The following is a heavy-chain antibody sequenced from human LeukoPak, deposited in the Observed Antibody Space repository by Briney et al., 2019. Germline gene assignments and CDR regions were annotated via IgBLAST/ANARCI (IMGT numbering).Heavy chain of an antibody. CDR1: GGSISSYY. CDR2: IYYSGST. CDR3: ARHTAMATDLDY. D-gene: IGHD5-18*01. Sequence: PSETLSLTCTVSGGSISSYYWSWIRQPPGKGLEWIGYIYYSGSTNYNPSLKSRVTISVDASKNQFSLKLSSVTAADTAVYYCARHTAMATDLDYWGQGTLVTVSS. J-gene: IGHJ4*02. V-gene: IGHV4-59*08.